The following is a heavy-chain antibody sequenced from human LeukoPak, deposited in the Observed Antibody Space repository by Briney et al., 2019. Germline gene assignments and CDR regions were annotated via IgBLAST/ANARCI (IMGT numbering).Heavy chain of an antibody. Sequence: KPSETLSLTCTVSGGSISSRTYYWGWIRQPPGKGLEWIGCIYYSGSTYYNPSLKSRVTISVDTPKNQFSLKLSSVTAADTAVYYCARHFGYSSSSLDYWGQGTLVTVSS. V-gene: IGHV4-39*01. CDR1: GGSISSRTYY. CDR2: IYYSGST. CDR3: ARHFGYSSSSLDY. D-gene: IGHD5-12*01. J-gene: IGHJ4*02.